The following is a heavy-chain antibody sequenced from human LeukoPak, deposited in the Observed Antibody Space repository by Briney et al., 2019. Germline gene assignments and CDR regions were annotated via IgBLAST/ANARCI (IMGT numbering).Heavy chain of an antibody. Sequence: GGSLRLSCAASGFTFSDYYMHWVRQAPGKGLEWVAGISSDAGDTYYAESVKGRLTITRDTSNSMLYLEMSRLRADDTAVYYCARVYGGHYGSGVIDYWGQGTLVTICS. CDR1: GFTFSDYY. CDR2: ISSDAGDT. J-gene: IGHJ4*02. V-gene: IGHV3-33*01. D-gene: IGHD3-10*01. CDR3: ARVYGGHYGSGVIDY.